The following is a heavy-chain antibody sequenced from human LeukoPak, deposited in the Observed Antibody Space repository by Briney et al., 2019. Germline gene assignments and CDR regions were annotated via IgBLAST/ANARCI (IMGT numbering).Heavy chain of an antibody. CDR1: GFTFGNYA. CDR2: IDGRRT. V-gene: IGHV3-23*01. J-gene: IGHJ4*02. Sequence: PGGSLRLSRVASGFTFGNYAMSWVRQAPGKGLEWVSAIDGRRTYYEDSVKGRFTISRDNSKNTLYLQMNSLRAEDTAVYYCARAPAPVQLWFLKTTGVGATYFDYWGQGTLVTVSS. D-gene: IGHD5-18*01. CDR3: ARAPAPVQLWFLKTTGVGATYFDY.